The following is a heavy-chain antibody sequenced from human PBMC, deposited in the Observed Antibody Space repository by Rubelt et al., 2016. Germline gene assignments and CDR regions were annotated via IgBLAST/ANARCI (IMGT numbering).Heavy chain of an antibody. Sequence: VAVISHDGSNKYYADSVKGRFTISRDNSKNTLYLQMNSLRAEDTAVYYCAKDVRTGTDDYWGQGTLVTVSS. V-gene: IGHV3-30*18. J-gene: IGHJ4*02. CDR3: AKDVRTGTDDY. CDR2: ISHDGSNK. D-gene: IGHD1-7*01.